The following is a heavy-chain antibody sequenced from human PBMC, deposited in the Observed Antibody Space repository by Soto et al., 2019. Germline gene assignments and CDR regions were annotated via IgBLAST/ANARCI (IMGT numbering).Heavy chain of an antibody. Sequence: GGSLILSCAASGFTFSSYWMSWVRQAPGKGLEWVANIKQDGSEKYYVDSVKGRFTISRDNAKNSLYLQMNSLRAEDTAVYYCARDRPTYDFWSGYYDALDIWGQGTMVTVSS. J-gene: IGHJ3*02. V-gene: IGHV3-7*01. CDR3: ARDRPTYDFWSGYYDALDI. CDR2: IKQDGSEK. CDR1: GFTFSSYW. D-gene: IGHD3-3*01.